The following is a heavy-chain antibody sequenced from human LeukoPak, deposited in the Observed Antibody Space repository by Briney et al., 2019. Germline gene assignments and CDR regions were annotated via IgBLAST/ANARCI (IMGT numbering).Heavy chain of an antibody. J-gene: IGHJ4*02. CDR3: ARENWNDPHARFDY. CDR2: IYSTGGT. CDR1: GGSISDSY. D-gene: IGHD1-1*01. Sequence: SETLSLTCTVSGGSISDSYWVWIRQPAGKRLEWIGRIYSTGGTSYNPSLKSRVSMSVDTSKNHFSLNVNSATAADTVVYYCARENWNDPHARFDYWGQGILVTVSS. V-gene: IGHV4-4*07.